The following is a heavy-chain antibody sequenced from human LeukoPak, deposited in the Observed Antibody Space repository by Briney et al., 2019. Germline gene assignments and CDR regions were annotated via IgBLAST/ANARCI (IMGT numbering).Heavy chain of an antibody. V-gene: IGHV4-31*03. CDR3: ARGDGVVVPAAIGLSYYYYGMDV. CDR2: IYYSGST. J-gene: IGHJ6*02. CDR1: GGSLSSGGYY. D-gene: IGHD2-2*02. Sequence: SQTLSLTCTVSGGSLSSGGYYWSWIRQHPGKGLEWIGYIYYSGSTYYNPSLKSRVTISVETSKNQFSLKLSSVTAADTAVYYCARGDGVVVPAAIGLSYYYYGMDVWGQGTTVTVSS.